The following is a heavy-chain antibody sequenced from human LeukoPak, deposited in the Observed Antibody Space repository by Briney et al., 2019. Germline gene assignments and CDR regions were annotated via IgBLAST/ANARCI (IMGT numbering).Heavy chain of an antibody. D-gene: IGHD3-22*01. V-gene: IGHV3-48*01. Sequence: GGSLRLSCAASGFTFSSYSMNWVRQAPGKGLEWISYISSSGTTIHYADSVRGRFSISRDNAKNSLYLQMNSLRAEDTAVYYCASPYDPRSYWGQGTLVTVSS. CDR3: ASPYDPRSY. CDR1: GFTFSSYS. CDR2: ISSSGTTI. J-gene: IGHJ4*02.